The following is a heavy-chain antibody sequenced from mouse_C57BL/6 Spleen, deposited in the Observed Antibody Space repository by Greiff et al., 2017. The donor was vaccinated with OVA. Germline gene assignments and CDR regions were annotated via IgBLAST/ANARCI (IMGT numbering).Heavy chain of an antibody. CDR3: TRDFYDYFFAY. V-gene: IGHV5-9-1*02. Sequence: EVHLVESGEGLVKPGGSLKLSCAASGFTFSSYAMSWVRQTPEKRLEWVAYISSGGDYIYYADTVKGRFTISRDNARNTLYLQMSSLKSEDTAMYYCTRDFYDYFFAYWGQGTLVTVSA. J-gene: IGHJ3*01. CDR2: ISSGGDYI. CDR1: GFTFSSYA. D-gene: IGHD2-4*01.